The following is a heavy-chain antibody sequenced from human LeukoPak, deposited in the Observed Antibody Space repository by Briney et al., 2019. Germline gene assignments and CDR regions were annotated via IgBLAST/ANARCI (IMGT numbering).Heavy chain of an antibody. CDR2: ISSTGGTI. Sequence: GGSLRLSCAASGFTFSSNSMTWVRQAPGKGLEWVSYISSTGGTIYYAYSMKGRFTISRDNAKNSLFLQMNSLRAEDTAVYYCARHRNPGPRVKGPDNLWGRITTDRDPWGFWGQGTRVAVSS. V-gene: IGHV3-48*04. CDR1: GFTFSSNS. CDR3: ARHRNPGPRVKGPDNLWGRITTDRDPWGF. J-gene: IGHJ4*02. D-gene: IGHD3-10*01.